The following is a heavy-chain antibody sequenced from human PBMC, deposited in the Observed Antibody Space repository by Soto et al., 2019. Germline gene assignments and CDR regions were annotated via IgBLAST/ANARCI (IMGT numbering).Heavy chain of an antibody. CDR3: ARDLYKNYGDYRGYYYYMDV. Sequence: QVQLQESGPGLVKPSGTLSLTCAVSSGSISSSNWWSWVRQPPGKGLEWIGEIYHSGSTNYNPSRKSRVTISVDKSKNQFSLKLSSVTAADTAVYYCARDLYKNYGDYRGYYYYMDVVGKGTTVTVSS. CDR2: IYHSGST. D-gene: IGHD4-17*01. J-gene: IGHJ6*03. V-gene: IGHV4-4*02. CDR1: SGSISSSNW.